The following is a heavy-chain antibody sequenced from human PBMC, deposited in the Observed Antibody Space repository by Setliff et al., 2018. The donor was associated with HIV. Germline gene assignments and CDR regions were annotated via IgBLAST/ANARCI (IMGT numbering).Heavy chain of an antibody. D-gene: IGHD5-18*01. CDR1: GFTFDDYT. V-gene: IGHV3-43*01. Sequence: GGSLRLSCAASGFTFDDYTMHWVRQAPGKGLEWVSLISWDGGSTYYADSVKGRFTISRDNSKNSLYLQMNSLRTEDTALYYCAKDIYPLVDIAIPDVWGQGTTVTVSS. CDR2: ISWDGGST. J-gene: IGHJ6*02. CDR3: AKDIYPLVDIAIPDV.